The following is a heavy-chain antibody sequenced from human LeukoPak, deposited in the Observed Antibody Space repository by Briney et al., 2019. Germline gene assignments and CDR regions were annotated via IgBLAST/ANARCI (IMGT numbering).Heavy chain of an antibody. CDR1: GGSISNSNYY. CDR3: ARTTKDTAVWGYDS. J-gene: IGHJ4*02. D-gene: IGHD3-16*01. V-gene: IGHV4-39*01. Sequence: PSETLSLTCTVSGGSISNSNYYWAWIRQPPGRGLEWLGSIYHNGGAYDNTSFKSRVSISVETSKNQFYVRVISVTAADTAVYYCARTTKDTAVWGYDSWGQGILVTVAS. CDR2: IYHNGGA.